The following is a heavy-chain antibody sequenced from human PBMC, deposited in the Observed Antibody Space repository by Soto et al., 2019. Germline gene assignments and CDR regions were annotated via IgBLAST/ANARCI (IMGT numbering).Heavy chain of an antibody. J-gene: IGHJ6*02. CDR1: GSPISTSSYH. V-gene: IGHV4-39*01. CDR3: ARHAVTMVRRVPSSYYYGMDV. CDR2: IDYSGST. Sequence: SDSLSPTYSCSGSPISTSSYHRGWIPHPPGKGLEWMGSIDYSGSTSYNPFLKSRVTISVDTSKNLFSLKLSSVTAADTAVYYCARHAVTMVRRVPSSYYYGMDVWGQGTTVS. D-gene: IGHD3-10*01.